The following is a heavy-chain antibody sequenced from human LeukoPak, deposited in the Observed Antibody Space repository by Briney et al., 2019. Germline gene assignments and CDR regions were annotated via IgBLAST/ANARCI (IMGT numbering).Heavy chain of an antibody. D-gene: IGHD2-15*01. V-gene: IGHV3-7*01. Sequence: GGSLRLSCAASGFTFSTYYMNWVRQAPGKGLEWVANIKEDGSDKYYVDSVKGRFTISRDNAKNSLYLQMNSLRAEDTAVYYCARDGSPKGYCSGGSCYYYYYYMDVWGKGTTVTVSS. CDR2: IKEDGSDK. J-gene: IGHJ6*03. CDR1: GFTFSTYY. CDR3: ARDGSPKGYCSGGSCYYYYYYMDV.